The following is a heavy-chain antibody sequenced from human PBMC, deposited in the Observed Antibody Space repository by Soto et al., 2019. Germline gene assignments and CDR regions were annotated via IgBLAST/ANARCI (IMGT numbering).Heavy chain of an antibody. CDR2: INAGNGNT. CDR1: GYTFTGYY. CDR3: ARDFSSGYFSSGY. Sequence: GASVKVSCKASGYTFTGYYMHWVRQAPGQGLEWMGWINAGNGNTKYSQKFQGRVTITRDTSASTAYMELSSLRSEDTAVYYCARDFSSGYFSSGYWGQGTLVTVSS. V-gene: IGHV1-3*01. J-gene: IGHJ4*02. D-gene: IGHD3-22*01.